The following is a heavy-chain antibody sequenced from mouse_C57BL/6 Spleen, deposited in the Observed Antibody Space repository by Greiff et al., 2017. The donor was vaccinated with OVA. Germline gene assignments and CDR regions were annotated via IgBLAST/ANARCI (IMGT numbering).Heavy chain of an antibody. V-gene: IGHV1-9*01. J-gene: IGHJ2*01. Sequence: VQLQQSGAELMKPGASVTLSCKATGYTFTGYWIEWVKQSPGHGLEWIGEILPGSGSTNYNGKFKGKATFTADTSSNTAYMQLSSLTTEDSAIYYCARSSFNWDGVYFDYWGQGTTLTVSS. D-gene: IGHD4-1*01. CDR2: ILPGSGST. CDR3: ARSSFNWDGVYFDY. CDR1: GYTFTGYW.